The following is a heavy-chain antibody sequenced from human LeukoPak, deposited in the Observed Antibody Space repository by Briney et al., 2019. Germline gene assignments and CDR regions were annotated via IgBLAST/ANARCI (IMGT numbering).Heavy chain of an antibody. CDR1: GFTFGDYA. V-gene: IGHV3-23*01. Sequence: GGSLRLSCTASGFTFGDYAMSWVRQAPGKGLEWVSGISPGGDTPYCADSVRGRFTISRDNSKNTMYLQMNSLRAEDTAVYYCAQDRAWIEFYFWGQGTLVTVSS. CDR3: AQDRAWIEFYF. CDR2: ISPGGDTP. D-gene: IGHD5-12*01. J-gene: IGHJ4*02.